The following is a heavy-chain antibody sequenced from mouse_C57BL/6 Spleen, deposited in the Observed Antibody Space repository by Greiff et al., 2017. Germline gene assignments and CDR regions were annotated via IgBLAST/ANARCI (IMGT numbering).Heavy chain of an antibody. CDR3: ARSITTVVVRPFDY. V-gene: IGHV1-54*01. D-gene: IGHD1-1*01. CDR1: GYAFTNYL. CDR2: INPGSGGT. Sequence: VQLQQSGAELVRPGTSVKVSCKASGYAFTNYLIEWVKQRPGQGLEWIGVINPGSGGTNYNEKFKGKATLTADKSSSTAYMQLSSLTSEDSAVYFCARSITTVVVRPFDYWGQGTTLTVSS. J-gene: IGHJ2*01.